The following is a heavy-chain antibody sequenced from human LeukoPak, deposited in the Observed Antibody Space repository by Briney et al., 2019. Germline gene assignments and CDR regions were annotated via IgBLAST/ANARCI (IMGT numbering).Heavy chain of an antibody. D-gene: IGHD3-16*01. Sequence: GGSLRLCCAASGFNFRSYAMYWVRQAPGKGLEYVSAIGPNGVSTYYADSVKGRFSISRDNSKNTLYLQMGSLRLEDMGVYYCARDWGFDYWGQGTLVTVSS. J-gene: IGHJ4*02. CDR3: ARDWGFDY. CDR2: IGPNGVST. V-gene: IGHV3-64*02. CDR1: GFNFRSYA.